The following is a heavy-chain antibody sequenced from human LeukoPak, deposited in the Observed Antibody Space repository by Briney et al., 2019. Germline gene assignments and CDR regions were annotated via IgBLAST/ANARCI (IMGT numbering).Heavy chain of an antibody. CDR2: IVVGSGNT. CDR1: GFTFKRSA. Sequence: SVRVSCKAFGFTFKRSAVQWVRQARGQRLEWIGWIVVGSGNTNYAQKFQERVTITRDMSTNTAYMELSNLRTEDTAVYYCAAWLRFLEWPRIDYWGQGILVTVSS. CDR3: AAWLRFLEWPRIDY. V-gene: IGHV1-58*01. J-gene: IGHJ4*02. D-gene: IGHD3-3*01.